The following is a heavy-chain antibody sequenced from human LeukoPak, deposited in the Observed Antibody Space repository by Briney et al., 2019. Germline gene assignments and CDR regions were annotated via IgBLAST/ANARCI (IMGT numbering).Heavy chain of an antibody. J-gene: IGHJ6*02. CDR3: ARGYERSSEAHYGMDV. Sequence: GGPLTLFCTASVFIFSRYYMKWPRHSRGKGLVWLSRFCYYGWTIICADSVKGVFTIPRDNAENTLYLHVSSLRADDTALYYSARGYERSSEAHYGMDVWGQGTTVTVSS. D-gene: IGHD2-2*01. V-gene: IGHV3-74*01. CDR2: FCYYGWTI. CDR1: VFIFSRYY.